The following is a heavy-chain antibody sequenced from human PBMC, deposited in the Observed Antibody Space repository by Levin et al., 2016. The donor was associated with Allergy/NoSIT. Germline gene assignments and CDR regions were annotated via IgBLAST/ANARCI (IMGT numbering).Heavy chain of an antibody. CDR2: INPNGGGT. D-gene: IGHD4-23*01. CDR3: ATDVYGGDSFDY. CDR1: GYTFTGYY. Sequence: ASVKVSCKASGYTFTGYYIHWVRQAPGQGLEWMGWINPNGGGTKYAQNFQGRVTLTRDTSITTAFMDLSRLTSDDTAVYYCATDVYGGDSFDYWGQGTLVTVSS. J-gene: IGHJ4*02. V-gene: IGHV1-2*02.